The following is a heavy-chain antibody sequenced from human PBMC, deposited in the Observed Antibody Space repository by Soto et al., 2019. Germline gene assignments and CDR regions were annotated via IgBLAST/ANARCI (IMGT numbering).Heavy chain of an antibody. Sequence: ASVPVSCPASGYTFPRCYMHWVRQPPGQGREGMGIINPSGGSTSYAQKFQGRVTMTRDTSTSTVYMELSSLRSEDTAVYYCARDPNWSGGSCYSRGKRAFDPWGQGTLVTVSS. CDR2: INPSGGST. D-gene: IGHD2-15*01. J-gene: IGHJ5*02. CDR1: GYTFPRCY. V-gene: IGHV1-46*01. CDR3: ARDPNWSGGSCYSRGKRAFDP.